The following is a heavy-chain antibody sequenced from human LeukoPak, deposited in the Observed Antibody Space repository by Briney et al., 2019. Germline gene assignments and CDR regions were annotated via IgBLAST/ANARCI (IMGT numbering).Heavy chain of an antibody. D-gene: IGHD5-24*01. CDR3: ARGSREMATIFDQ. J-gene: IGHJ4*02. V-gene: IGHV4-4*07. CDR2: MYTNGKS. CDR1: GASISSYY. Sequence: SETLSLTCTVSGASISSYYWSWIRQPPGKGLEWIGRMYTNGKSDYSPSLKSRVTMSVDMSKNQVSLKLSSVTAADTAVYYCARGSREMATIFDQWGQGTLVIVSS.